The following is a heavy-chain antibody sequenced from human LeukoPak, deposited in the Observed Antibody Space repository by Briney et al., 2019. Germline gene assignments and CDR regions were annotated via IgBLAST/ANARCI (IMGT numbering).Heavy chain of an antibody. Sequence: GVLRLPCAASGFTFSSYAMHWVRQAPGKGLEWVAVISYDGSNKYYADSVKGRFTISRDNSKNTLYLQMNSLRAEDTAVYYCARLLQLADAFDIWGQGTMVTVSS. CDR2: ISYDGSNK. CDR1: GFTFSSYA. D-gene: IGHD6-13*01. J-gene: IGHJ3*02. CDR3: ARLLQLADAFDI. V-gene: IGHV3-30-3*01.